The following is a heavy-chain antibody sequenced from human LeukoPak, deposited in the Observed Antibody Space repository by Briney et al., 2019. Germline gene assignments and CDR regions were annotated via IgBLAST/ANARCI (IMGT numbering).Heavy chain of an antibody. Sequence: GGSLRLSCAASGFTCSSYWMSWVRQAPGKGLEWVANIKQDGSEKYYVDSVKGRFTISRDNAKNSLYLQMNSLRAEDTAVYYCARGQIQLWFPWGQGTLVTVSS. V-gene: IGHV3-7*01. CDR1: GFTCSSYW. J-gene: IGHJ5*02. CDR3: ARGQIQLWFP. CDR2: IKQDGSEK. D-gene: IGHD5-18*01.